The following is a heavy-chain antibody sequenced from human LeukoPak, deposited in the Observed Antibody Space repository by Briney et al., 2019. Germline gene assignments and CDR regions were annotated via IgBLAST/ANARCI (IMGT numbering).Heavy chain of an antibody. V-gene: IGHV4-39*07. Sequence: SETLSLTCTVSGGSISTSNYYWGWIRQPPGKGLEWIGRVYYSGSTYYNPSLKSRVTISVDTSKNQFSLKLSSVTAADTAVYYCARDLRVFTIFGVVPYPSTWGQGTLVTVSS. CDR1: GGSISTSNYY. D-gene: IGHD3-3*01. CDR3: ARDLRVFTIFGVVPYPST. J-gene: IGHJ5*02. CDR2: VYYSGST.